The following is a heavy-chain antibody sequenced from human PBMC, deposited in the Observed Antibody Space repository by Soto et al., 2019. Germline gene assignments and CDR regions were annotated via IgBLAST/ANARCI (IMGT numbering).Heavy chain of an antibody. CDR1: GYTFTSYA. J-gene: IGHJ4*02. V-gene: IGHV1-69*04. Sequence: SVKVSCKASGYTFTSYAMHWVRQAPGLGLEWMGRVNPIVSMSNYAQKFQGRVTITADKSTNTAYMQLSSLRSEDTAIYYCAASYGSGYRAFDYWGQGALVTVSS. D-gene: IGHD3-10*01. CDR3: AASYGSGYRAFDY. CDR2: VNPIVSMS.